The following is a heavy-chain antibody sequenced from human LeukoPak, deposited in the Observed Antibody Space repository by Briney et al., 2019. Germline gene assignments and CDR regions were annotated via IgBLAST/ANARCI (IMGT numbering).Heavy chain of an antibody. Sequence: ASVKVSCKASGYTFASYDINWVRQATGQGLEWMGWMNPNSGNTGYAQKFQGRVTMTRNTSISTAYMELSSLRSEDTAVYYCARGESHYYDSSGHNPWGQGTLVTVSS. CDR2: MNPNSGNT. CDR1: GYTFASYD. D-gene: IGHD3-22*01. CDR3: ARGESHYYDSSGHNP. V-gene: IGHV1-8*01. J-gene: IGHJ5*02.